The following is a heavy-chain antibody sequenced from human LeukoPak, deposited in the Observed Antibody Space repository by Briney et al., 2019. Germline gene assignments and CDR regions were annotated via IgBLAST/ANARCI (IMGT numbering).Heavy chain of an antibody. Sequence: GGSLRLSCAASGFIFSDHWMTWVRQAPGKGQEWLANIKQDGSEKYYGDSVKGRFTTSRDNAKNSLYLQMTSLRAEDTAVYYCARDAGIVAVSVFDYWGRGTLVTVSS. J-gene: IGHJ4*02. D-gene: IGHD6-13*01. CDR2: IKQDGSEK. CDR3: ARDAGIVAVSVFDY. V-gene: IGHV3-7*01. CDR1: GFIFSDHW.